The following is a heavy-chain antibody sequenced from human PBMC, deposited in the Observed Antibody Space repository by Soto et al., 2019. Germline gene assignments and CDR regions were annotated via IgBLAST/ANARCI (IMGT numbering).Heavy chain of an antibody. Sequence: SETLSLTCTVSGGSISSYYWSWIRQPPGKGLEWIGYIYYSGSTNYNPSLKSRVTISVDTSKNQFSLKLSSVTAADTAVYYCASTIFGVGPFDYWGQGTLVTVSS. CDR2: IYYSGST. CDR3: ASTIFGVGPFDY. CDR1: GGSISSYY. J-gene: IGHJ4*02. D-gene: IGHD3-3*01. V-gene: IGHV4-59*01.